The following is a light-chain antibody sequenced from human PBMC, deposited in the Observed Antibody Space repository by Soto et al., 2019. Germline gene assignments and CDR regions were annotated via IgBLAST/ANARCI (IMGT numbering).Light chain of an antibody. CDR3: SAYTSSSTLV. V-gene: IGLV2-14*01. Sequence: QSALTQPASVSGSPGQSITISCTGTSNDVGGYKYVSWYQQHPTKAPKLVIYEVSYRPSGVSNRFSGSKSGNTASLTISGLQAEDEADYYCSAYTSSSTLVFGGGTKLTVL. CDR1: SNDVGGYKY. CDR2: EVS. J-gene: IGLJ3*02.